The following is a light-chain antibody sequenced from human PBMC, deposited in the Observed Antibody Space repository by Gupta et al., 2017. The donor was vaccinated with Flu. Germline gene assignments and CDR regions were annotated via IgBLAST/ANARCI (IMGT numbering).Light chain of an antibody. CDR1: SGRSKFA. V-gene: IGLV4-69*01. J-gene: IGLJ3*02. CDR2: FNSDGTH. Sequence: QLVLTQSPSASASLGASVNLTCTLSSGRSKFAIAWHQQQPEKGPRYLMKFNSDGTHTRGDGIPDRFSGSSSGVEHFLSIFSLQSEDEADYYCQTWGAGFGVFGGGTKLTVL. CDR3: QTWGAGFGV.